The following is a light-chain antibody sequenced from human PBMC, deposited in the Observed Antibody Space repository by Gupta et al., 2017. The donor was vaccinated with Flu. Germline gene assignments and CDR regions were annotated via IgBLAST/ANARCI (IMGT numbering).Light chain of an antibody. Sequence: DIPLPPSPSTLSASVGDRVPLTCRASQSSSSWLAWYQQKPGKGPKLLIYKASSLESGVPSRFSGSGSGTDFTLSISSMQTDDVATYYCHQYVKDADSFGRGTKLEIK. V-gene: IGKV1-5*03. J-gene: IGKJ2*03. CDR2: KAS. CDR3: HQYVKDADS. CDR1: QSSSSW.